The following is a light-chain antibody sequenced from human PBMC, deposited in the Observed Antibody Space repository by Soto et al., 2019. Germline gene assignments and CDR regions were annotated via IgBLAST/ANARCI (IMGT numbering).Light chain of an antibody. CDR1: QSISSW. Sequence: DIQMTQSPSALSASVGDRVTITCRASQSISSWLAWDQQKPGKAPKLLIYDASSLESRVPSRFSGSGSGTEFPPAISVLRPDDFATYCCQQYNTYSYTFGQGTKLEIK. J-gene: IGKJ2*01. CDR2: DAS. V-gene: IGKV1-5*01. CDR3: QQYNTYSYT.